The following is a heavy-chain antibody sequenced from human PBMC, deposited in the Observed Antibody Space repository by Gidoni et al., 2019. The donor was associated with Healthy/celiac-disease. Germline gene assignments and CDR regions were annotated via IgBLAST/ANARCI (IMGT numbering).Heavy chain of an antibody. Sequence: QVQLVESGGGGVQPGRSLRLSCAASGFTFSSYGMHWVRQAPGKGLEWVAVISYDGSNKYYADSVKGRFTISRDNSKNTLYLQMNSLRAEDTAVYYCAKQPGVHPDYWGQGTLVTVSS. J-gene: IGHJ4*02. CDR2: ISYDGSNK. CDR1: GFTFSSYG. CDR3: AKQPGVHPDY. V-gene: IGHV3-30*18. D-gene: IGHD1-1*01.